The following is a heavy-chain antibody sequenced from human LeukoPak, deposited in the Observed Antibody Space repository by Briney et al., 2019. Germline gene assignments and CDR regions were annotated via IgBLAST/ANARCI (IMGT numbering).Heavy chain of an antibody. CDR3: AKSFLADCSSTSCYGLNAFDI. CDR1: GFTFSSYG. V-gene: IGHV3-30*02. D-gene: IGHD2-2*01. Sequence: GGSLRLSCAASGFTFSSYGMHWVRQAPGKGLEWVAFIRYDGSNKYYADSVKGRFAISRDNSKNTLYLQMNSLRAEDTAVYYCAKSFLADCSSTSCYGLNAFDIWGQGTMVTVSS. J-gene: IGHJ3*02. CDR2: IRYDGSNK.